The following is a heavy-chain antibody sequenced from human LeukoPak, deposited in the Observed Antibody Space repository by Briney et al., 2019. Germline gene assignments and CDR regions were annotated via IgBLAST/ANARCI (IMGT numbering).Heavy chain of an antibody. CDR3: ARQLYDILTGYPYYFDH. CDR2: IYYSGST. J-gene: IGHJ4*02. CDR1: GGSISSGGYY. V-gene: IGHV4-39*01. D-gene: IGHD3-9*01. Sequence: SETLSLTCTVSGGSISSGGYYWSWIRQPPGKGLEWIGSIYYSGSTYFDPSLKSRVTMSVDTSKNQFSLKLSSVTAADTAVYYCARQLYDILTGYPYYFDHWGQGTLVTVSS.